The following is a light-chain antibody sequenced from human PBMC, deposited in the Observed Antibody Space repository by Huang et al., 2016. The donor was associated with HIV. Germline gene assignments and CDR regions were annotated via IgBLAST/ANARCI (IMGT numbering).Light chain of an antibody. Sequence: ENVLTQSPGTLSLSPGERATLSCRASQRVNENYLAWYQQKPGQAPRLLIYGASTRATGIPDRFRGSGSGTDFTLTIIRLAPEDFAVYYCQQYGSSGTFGQGTRVDI. J-gene: IGKJ1*01. CDR2: GAS. CDR1: QRVNENY. CDR3: QQYGSSGT. V-gene: IGKV3-20*01.